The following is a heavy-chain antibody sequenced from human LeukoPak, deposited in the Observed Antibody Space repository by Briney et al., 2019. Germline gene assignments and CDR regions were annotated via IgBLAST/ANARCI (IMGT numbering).Heavy chain of an antibody. CDR2: ISYDGSNI. V-gene: IGHV3-30-3*01. CDR1: GFTFSSYT. CDR3: AREGSFGELLPFDY. J-gene: IGHJ4*02. Sequence: GSLRLSCAASGFTFSSYTMHWVRQAPGKGLEWVALISYDGSNIYYAGSVKGRFTISRDNSRNTLYLQINSLRAEDTAVYYCAREGSFGELLPFDYWGQGTLVTVSS. D-gene: IGHD3-10*01.